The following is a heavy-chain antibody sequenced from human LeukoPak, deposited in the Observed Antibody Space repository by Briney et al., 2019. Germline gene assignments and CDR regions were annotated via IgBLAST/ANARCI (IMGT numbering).Heavy chain of an antibody. J-gene: IGHJ4*02. CDR2: INPNSGGT. CDR1: GYTFTGYY. Sequence: ASVKVSCKASGYTFTGYYMHWVRQAPGQGLEWMGWINPNSGGTNYAQKFQGRVTMTRDTPISTAYMELSRVRSDDTAVYYCARRGPVGATKGGNYVDYWGQGTLVTVSS. CDR3: ARRGPVGATKGGNYVDY. D-gene: IGHD1-26*01. V-gene: IGHV1-2*02.